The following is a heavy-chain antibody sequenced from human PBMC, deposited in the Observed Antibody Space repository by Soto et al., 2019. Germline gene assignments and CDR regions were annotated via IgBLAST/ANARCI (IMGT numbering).Heavy chain of an antibody. D-gene: IGHD2-15*01. CDR1: GFTVSSYY. Sequence: SPRLSCAASGFTVSSYYMSWFRQAPGKGLEWVSVIYSGGSTYYADSVKGRFTISRDNSKNTLYLQMNSLRAEDTAVYYCARDVGGGGAFDIWGHGTMVTVSS. V-gene: IGHV3-66*01. CDR2: IYSGGST. CDR3: ARDVGGGGAFDI. J-gene: IGHJ3*02.